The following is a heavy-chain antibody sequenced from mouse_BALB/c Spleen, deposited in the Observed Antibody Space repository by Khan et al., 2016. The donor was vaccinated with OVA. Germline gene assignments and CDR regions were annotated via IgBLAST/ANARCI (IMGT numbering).Heavy chain of an antibody. D-gene: IGHD1-2*01. Sequence: EVKLVESGGGLVQPGGSRKFSCAASGFTFSSFGMHWVRQAPEKGLEWVAYISSGSSTIYYADTVKGRFTISRDNPKNTLFLQMTSLRSEDTAMYYCASNYGYYFDYWGQGTTLTVSS. CDR1: GFTFSSFG. J-gene: IGHJ2*01. CDR2: ISSGSSTI. CDR3: ASNYGYYFDY. V-gene: IGHV5-17*02.